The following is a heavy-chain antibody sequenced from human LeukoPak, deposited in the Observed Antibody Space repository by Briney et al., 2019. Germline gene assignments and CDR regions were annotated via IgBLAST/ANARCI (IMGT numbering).Heavy chain of an antibody. CDR3: ARSEGFQDCSSTSCYWNY. V-gene: IGHV5-51*01. J-gene: IGHJ4*02. D-gene: IGHD2-2*01. CDR1: GYSITSYW. Sequence: GESLKISCKGSGYSITSYWIGWVRQMPGKGLEWMGIIYPGDSDTRYSPSFQGQVTISADKSTSTAYLQWSSLKASNTAMYYCARSEGFQDCSSTSCYWNYWGQGTLVTVSS. CDR2: IYPGDSDT.